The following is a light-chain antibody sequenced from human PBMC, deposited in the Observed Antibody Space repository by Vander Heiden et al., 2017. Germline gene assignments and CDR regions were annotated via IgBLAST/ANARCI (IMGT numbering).Light chain of an antibody. Sequence: QSVLTQPPSVSGAPGQRVTIPCTGRSSNIGAGYDVHWYQQLRGTAPKLLIYGNSNRPSGVPDRFSGSKSGTSASLAITGLQAEVEADYYCQSYDSSLSGSVFGGGTKLTVL. J-gene: IGLJ2*01. CDR1: SSNIGAGYD. CDR2: GNS. V-gene: IGLV1-40*01. CDR3: QSYDSSLSGSV.